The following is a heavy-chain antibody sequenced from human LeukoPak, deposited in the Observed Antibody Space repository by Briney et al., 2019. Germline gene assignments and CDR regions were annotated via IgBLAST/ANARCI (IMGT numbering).Heavy chain of an antibody. D-gene: IGHD3-9*01. CDR3: ARRPYYDILTGPNSHYYGMDV. CDR1: GYTFASYD. J-gene: IGHJ6*04. CDR2: MNPNSGNT. Sequence: ASVKVSCKASGYTFASYDINWVRQATGQGLEWMGWMNPNSGNTGYAQKFQGRVTMTRHTSISTAYMELSSLRSEDTAVYYCARRPYYDILTGPNSHYYGMDVWGKGTTVTVSS. V-gene: IGHV1-8*01.